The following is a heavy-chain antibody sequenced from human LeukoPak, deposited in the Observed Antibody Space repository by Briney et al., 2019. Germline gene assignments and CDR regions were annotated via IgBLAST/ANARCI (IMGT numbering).Heavy chain of an antibody. J-gene: IGHJ4*02. D-gene: IGHD1-14*01. CDR3: AREITHRVEPGDY. V-gene: IGHV3-48*04. CDR1: GFTFSSYS. CDR2: ISSSSSTI. Sequence: AGGSLRLSCAASGFTFSSYSMNWVRQAPGKGLEWVSYISSSSSTIYYADSVKGRFTISRDNAKNSLYLQMNSLRAEDTAVYYCAREITHRVEPGDYWGQGTLVTVSS.